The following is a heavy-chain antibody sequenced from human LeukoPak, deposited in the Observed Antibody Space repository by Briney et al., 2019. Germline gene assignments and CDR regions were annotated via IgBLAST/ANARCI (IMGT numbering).Heavy chain of an antibody. CDR1: GGTFSSYA. V-gene: IGHV1-69*04. CDR2: IIPILGIA. Sequence: SVKVSCKASGGTFSSYAISWVRQAPGQGLEWMGRIIPILGIANYAQKFQGRVTITADKSTSTAYMELSSLRSEDMAVYYCASSAPSYYYYYGMDVWGQGTTVTVSS. J-gene: IGHJ6*02. CDR3: ASSAPSYYYYYGMDV.